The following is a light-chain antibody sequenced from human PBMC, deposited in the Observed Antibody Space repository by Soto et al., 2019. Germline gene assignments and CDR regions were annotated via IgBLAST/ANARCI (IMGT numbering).Light chain of an antibody. V-gene: IGKV3-15*01. Sequence: EIVMTQSPATLSVSPGERATLSCRASQSVSSNLAWYQQKPGQASRLLIYGASTRATGIPARFSGSVSGTEFTLTISSLQSEDFAVYYCQQYNNWPRVTFGPGTKVDIK. J-gene: IGKJ3*01. CDR2: GAS. CDR1: QSVSSN. CDR3: QQYNNWPRVT.